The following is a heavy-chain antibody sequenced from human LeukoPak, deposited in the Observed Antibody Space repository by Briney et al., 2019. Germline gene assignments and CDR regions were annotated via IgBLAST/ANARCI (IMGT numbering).Heavy chain of an antibody. D-gene: IGHD4-17*01. Sequence: ASVKVSCKASGYTFTSYAISWVRQAPGQGLEWMGGIIPIFGTANYAQKFRGRVTITADKSTSTAYMELSSLRSEDTAVYYCARSSPSSYGDYLGWYFDLWGRGTLVTVSS. CDR1: GYTFTSYA. CDR3: ARSSPSSYGDYLGWYFDL. V-gene: IGHV1-69*06. CDR2: IIPIFGTA. J-gene: IGHJ2*01.